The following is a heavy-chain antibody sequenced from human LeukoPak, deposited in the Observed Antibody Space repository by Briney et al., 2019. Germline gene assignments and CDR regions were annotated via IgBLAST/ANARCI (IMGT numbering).Heavy chain of an antibody. Sequence: PGGSLRLSCATSGFTFSSYGMHWVRQAPGKGLEWVAVIWYDGSNKYYADSVKGRFTISRDNSKNTLYLQMNSLRAEDTAVYYCAREQQLPPGYYGMDVWGQGTTVIVSS. CDR2: IWYDGSNK. J-gene: IGHJ6*02. CDR1: GFTFSSYG. CDR3: AREQQLPPGYYGMDV. V-gene: IGHV3-33*01. D-gene: IGHD6-13*01.